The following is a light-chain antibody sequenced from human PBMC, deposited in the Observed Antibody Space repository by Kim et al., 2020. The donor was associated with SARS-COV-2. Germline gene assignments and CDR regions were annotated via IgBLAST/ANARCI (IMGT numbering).Light chain of an antibody. CDR3: QQYGSSLYS. Sequence: LSPGERTTLSCRASQSVSSSYLAWYQQKPGQAPRLLIYGASSRATGIPDRFSGSGSGTDFTLTISRLEPEDFAVYYCQQYGSSLYSFGQGTKLEI. V-gene: IGKV3-20*01. CDR2: GAS. J-gene: IGKJ2*03. CDR1: QSVSSSY.